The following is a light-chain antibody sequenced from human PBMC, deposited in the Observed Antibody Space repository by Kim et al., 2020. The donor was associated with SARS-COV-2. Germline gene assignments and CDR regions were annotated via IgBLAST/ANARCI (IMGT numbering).Light chain of an antibody. CDR3: NSRDNSAKVI. Sequence: SSELTQDPAVSVALGQTVRITCQGDNLRNYYATWYHPKPGKAPVLAIYGRNSRPSGIPDRFSGSTSGNTASLTITGAQAEVEADYSCNSRDNSAKVIFGGGNQLTVL. J-gene: IGLJ2*01. V-gene: IGLV3-19*01. CDR1: NLRNYY. CDR2: GRN.